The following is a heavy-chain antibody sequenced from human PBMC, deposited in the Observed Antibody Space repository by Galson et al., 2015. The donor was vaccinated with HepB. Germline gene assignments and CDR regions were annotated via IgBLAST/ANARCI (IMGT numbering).Heavy chain of an antibody. V-gene: IGHV3-48*03. D-gene: IGHD1-26*01. CDR2: ISSSGSTI. CDR1: GFTFSSYE. Sequence: SLRLSCAASGFTFSSYEMNWVRQAPGKGLEWVSYISSSGSTIYYADSVKGRFTISRDNAKNSLYLQMNSLRAEDTAVYYCAVGQGIGAFDIWGQGTMVTVSS. CDR3: AVGQGIGAFDI. J-gene: IGHJ3*02.